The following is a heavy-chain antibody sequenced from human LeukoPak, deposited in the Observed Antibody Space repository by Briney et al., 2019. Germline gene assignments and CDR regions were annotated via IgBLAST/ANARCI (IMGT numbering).Heavy chain of an antibody. J-gene: IGHJ4*02. Sequence: SVKVSCKASGGTFSSYAISWVRQAPGQGLEWMGGIIPIFGTANYAQKLQGRVTITADESTSTAYMELSSLRSEDTAVYYCATEGVGATPYFDYWGQGTLVTVSS. D-gene: IGHD1-26*01. CDR3: ATEGVGATPYFDY. V-gene: IGHV1-69*01. CDR1: GGTFSSYA. CDR2: IIPIFGTA.